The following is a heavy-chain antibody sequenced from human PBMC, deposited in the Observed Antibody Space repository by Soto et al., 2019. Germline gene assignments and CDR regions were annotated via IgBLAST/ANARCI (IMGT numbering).Heavy chain of an antibody. V-gene: IGHV1-8*01. D-gene: IGHD3-22*01. CDR2: MNPNSGNT. Sequence: GASVKVSCKASGYTFTSYDINWVRQATGQGLEWMGWMNPNSGNTGYAQKFQGRVTMTRNTSISTAYMELSSLRSEDTAVYYCANRNYYHSSGYTYPYFDFWGRGSLVTVSS. J-gene: IGHJ4*02. CDR3: ANRNYYHSSGYTYPYFDF. CDR1: GYTFTSYD.